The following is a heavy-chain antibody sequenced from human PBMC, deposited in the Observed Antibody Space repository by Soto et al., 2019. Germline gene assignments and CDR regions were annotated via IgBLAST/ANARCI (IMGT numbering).Heavy chain of an antibody. Sequence: GGSLRLSCAASGFNFNDYAVTWVRQAPGKGLEWVSTIGGAGGGTFYADSVKGRFTTSRDTSKNTLYVQMNSLTVEDTALYYCAKGISSSWRAPYGNWGRGTLVTVSS. D-gene: IGHD6-13*01. J-gene: IGHJ4*02. CDR1: GFNFNDYA. V-gene: IGHV3-23*01. CDR2: IGGAGGGT. CDR3: AKGISSSWRAPYGN.